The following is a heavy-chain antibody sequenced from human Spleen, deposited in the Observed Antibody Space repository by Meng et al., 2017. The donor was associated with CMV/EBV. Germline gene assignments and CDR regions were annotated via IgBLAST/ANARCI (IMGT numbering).Heavy chain of an antibody. Sequence: LTCTVSGGFISSGDYYWSWIRQPPGKGPEWIGYIYYSGDSHYNPSLKSRATMSVDMSKNQLSLKLRSVTAADTAVYYCVRDGGYVFDYWGQGRLVTVSS. V-gene: IGHV4-30-4*08. D-gene: IGHD5-12*01. J-gene: IGHJ4*02. CDR1: GGFISSGDYY. CDR2: IYYSGDS. CDR3: VRDGGYVFDY.